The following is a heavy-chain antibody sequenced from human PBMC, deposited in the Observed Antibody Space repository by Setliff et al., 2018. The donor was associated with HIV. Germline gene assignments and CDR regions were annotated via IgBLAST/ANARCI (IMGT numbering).Heavy chain of an antibody. V-gene: IGHV4-31*03. CDR2: ISYSGST. J-gene: IGHJ4*02. CDR3: ARGSLSSPSRPGGYFDY. D-gene: IGHD3-16*01. CDR1: GGSISSGAYY. Sequence: SETLSLTCTVSGGSISSGAYYWSWIRQHPGKGLEWIGYISYSGSTYYNPSLKSRVTISVDTSKNQFSLKLNSVTAADTAVYYCARGSLSSPSRPGGYFDYWGQGTLVTVSS.